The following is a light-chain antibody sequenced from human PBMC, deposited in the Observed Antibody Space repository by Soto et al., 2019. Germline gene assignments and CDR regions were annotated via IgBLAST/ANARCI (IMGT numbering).Light chain of an antibody. CDR3: QQYFNTPYT. J-gene: IGKJ2*01. V-gene: IGKV4-1*01. CDR1: RSLLYSSNNKNY. CDR2: WAS. Sequence: DIVMTQSPDSLAVSLGERATINCRSNRSLLYSSNNKNYLAWYRQKPGQPPQLLIYWASTRESGVPDRFSGSGSGTDFTLTISSLQSEDAAIFYCQQYFNTPYTFGQGTKLEIK.